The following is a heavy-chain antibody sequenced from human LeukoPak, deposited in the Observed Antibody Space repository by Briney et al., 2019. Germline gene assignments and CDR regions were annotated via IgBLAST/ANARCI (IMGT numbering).Heavy chain of an antibody. CDR1: GFTFSSYA. Sequence: GGSLRLSCAASGFTFSSYAMSWVRQAPGEGLEWVSAISGSGGSTYYADSVKGRFTISRDNSKNTLYLQMNSLRAEDTAVYYCTRRRNRSADPFDYWGQGTLVTVSS. CDR2: ISGSGGST. V-gene: IGHV3-23*01. CDR3: TRRRNRSADPFDY. J-gene: IGHJ4*02.